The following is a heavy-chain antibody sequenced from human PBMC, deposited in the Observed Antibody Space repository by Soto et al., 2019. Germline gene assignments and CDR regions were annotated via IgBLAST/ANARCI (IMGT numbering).Heavy chain of an antibody. CDR1: GYSISSSNW. V-gene: IGHV4-28*01. CDR2: IYYSGST. J-gene: IGHJ4*02. D-gene: IGHD6-19*01. Sequence: PSETLSLTCAVSGYSISSSNWWGWIRQPPGKGLEWIGYIYYSGSTYYNPSLKSRVTMSVDTSKNQFSLKLSSVTAVDTAVYYCARTDSGYSSGWYYWGQGTLVTVSS. CDR3: ARTDSGYSSGWYY.